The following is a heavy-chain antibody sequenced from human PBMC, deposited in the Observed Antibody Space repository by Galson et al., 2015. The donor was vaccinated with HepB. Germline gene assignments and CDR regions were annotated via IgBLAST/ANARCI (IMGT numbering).Heavy chain of an antibody. Sequence: SLRLSCAASGFTFSSYGMHWVRQAPGKGLEWVAVIWYDGSNKYYADSVKGRFTISRDNSKNTLYLQMNSLRAEDTAVYYCARDGHFGYSGSGWPPFDYWGQGTLVTVSS. V-gene: IGHV3-33*01. J-gene: IGHJ4*02. D-gene: IGHD6-19*01. CDR1: GFTFSSYG. CDR3: ARDGHFGYSGSGWPPFDY. CDR2: IWYDGSNK.